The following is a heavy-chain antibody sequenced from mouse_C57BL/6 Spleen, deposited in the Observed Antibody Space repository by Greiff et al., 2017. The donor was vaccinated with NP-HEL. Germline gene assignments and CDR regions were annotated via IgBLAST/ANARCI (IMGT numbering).Heavy chain of an antibody. Sequence: EVQLVESGGGLVKPGGSLKLSCAASGFTFSSYAMSWVRQTPEKTLEWVATISDGGSYTYYPDNVKGRFTISRDNAKNNLYLQMSHLKSEDTAMYYCARDDYYGSPYGVDYWGQGPSVTVSS. V-gene: IGHV5-4*01. J-gene: IGHJ4*01. D-gene: IGHD1-1*01. CDR2: ISDGGSYT. CDR3: ARDDYYGSPYGVDY. CDR1: GFTFSSYA.